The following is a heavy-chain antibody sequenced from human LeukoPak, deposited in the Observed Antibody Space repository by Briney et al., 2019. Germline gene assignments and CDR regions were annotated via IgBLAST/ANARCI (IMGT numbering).Heavy chain of an antibody. CDR3: ARDVTDWYFDL. CDR2: IYHSGST. J-gene: IGHJ2*01. CDR1: GYSISSGYY. Sequence: SETLSLTCTVSGYSISSGYYWGWIRQPPGKGLEWIGGIYHSGSTYYNPSLKSRVTISVDTSKNQFSLKLSSVTAADTAVYYCARDVTDWYFDLWGRGTLVTVSS. D-gene: IGHD2-8*02. V-gene: IGHV4-38-2*02.